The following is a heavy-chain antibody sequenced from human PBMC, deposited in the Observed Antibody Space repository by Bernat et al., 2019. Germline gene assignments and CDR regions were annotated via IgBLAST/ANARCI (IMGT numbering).Heavy chain of an antibody. CDR1: GFTVSSNY. Sequence: EVQLVESGGDLVQPGGSLRLSCAVSGFTVSSNYMTWVRQAPGKGLEWVSVIYTSGSTYYADSVKRRFTISRDNSKTTLYLQMNSLRGEDTAIDYCARDTSGGGDAFDIWGQGTLVTVAS. CDR3: ARDTSGGGDAFDI. V-gene: IGHV3-66*02. D-gene: IGHD1-1*01. J-gene: IGHJ3*02. CDR2: IYTSGST.